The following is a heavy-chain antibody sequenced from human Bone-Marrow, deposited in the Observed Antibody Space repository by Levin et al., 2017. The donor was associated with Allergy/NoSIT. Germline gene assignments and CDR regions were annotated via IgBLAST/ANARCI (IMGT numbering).Heavy chain of an antibody. V-gene: IGHV4-31*03. CDR3: ARMREGQLLKGNWLDP. J-gene: IGHJ5*02. Sequence: PSETLSLTCTVSGASIRSGNDYWSWIRQHPGKGLEWIGSMYYTGSTYYNPSLKSRATISVDTSKNQFSLSLRSVTPADTAVYYCARMREGQLLKGNWLDPWGQGTLVTVSS. CDR2: MYYTGST. D-gene: IGHD4-23*01. CDR1: GASIRSGNDY.